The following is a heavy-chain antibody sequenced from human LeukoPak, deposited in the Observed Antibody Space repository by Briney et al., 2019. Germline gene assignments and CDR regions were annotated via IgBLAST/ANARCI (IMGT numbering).Heavy chain of an antibody. CDR2: IYYSGST. D-gene: IGHD4-17*01. CDR3: ARDLKYGDYSYFDY. Sequence: SETLSLTCTVSGGSISSSSYYWGWIRQPPGKGLEWIGSIYYSGSTYYNPSLKSRVTISVDRSKNQFSLKLSSVTAADTAVYYCARDLKYGDYSYFDYWGQGTLVTVSS. J-gene: IGHJ4*02. CDR1: GGSISSSSYY. V-gene: IGHV4-39*07.